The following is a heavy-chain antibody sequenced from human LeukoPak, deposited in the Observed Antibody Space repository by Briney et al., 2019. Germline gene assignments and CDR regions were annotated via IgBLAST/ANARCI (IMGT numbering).Heavy chain of an antibody. D-gene: IGHD1-26*01. CDR1: GYSFTSYW. Sequence: GESLKISCKGSGYSFTSYWIGWVRQMPGKGLEWMGIIYPGDSDTRYSPPFQGQVTISADKSISTAYLQWSSLKASDTAMYYCARLLLDSGSYPGHDAFDIWGQGTMVTVSS. CDR2: IYPGDSDT. CDR3: ARLLLDSGSYPGHDAFDI. V-gene: IGHV5-51*01. J-gene: IGHJ3*02.